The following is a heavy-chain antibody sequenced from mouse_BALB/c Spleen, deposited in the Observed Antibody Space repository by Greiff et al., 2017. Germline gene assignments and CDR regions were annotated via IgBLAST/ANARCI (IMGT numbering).Heavy chain of an antibody. Sequence: EVKVEESGGGLVQPGGSRKLSCAASGFTFSDYGMAWVRQAPGKGPEWVAFISNLAYSIYYADTVTGRFTISRENAKNTLYLEMSSLRSEDTAMYYCATGGYSSFAYWGQGTLVTVSA. CDR1: GFTFSDYG. CDR3: ATGGYSSFAY. CDR2: ISNLAYSI. V-gene: IGHV5-15*02. J-gene: IGHJ3*01. D-gene: IGHD2-3*01.